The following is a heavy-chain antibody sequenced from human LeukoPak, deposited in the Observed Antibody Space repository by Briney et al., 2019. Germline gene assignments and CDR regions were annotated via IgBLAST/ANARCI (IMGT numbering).Heavy chain of an antibody. CDR2: INHSGST. Sequence: SETLSLTCAVFGGSFSGYYWSWIRKPPGKGLEWIGEINHSGSTNYNPSLKSRVTISVDTSKNQFSLKLSSVTAADTAVYYCARVPCSSTSCYYYYYGMDVWGQGTTVTVSS. CDR1: GGSFSGYY. J-gene: IGHJ6*02. CDR3: ARVPCSSTSCYYYYYGMDV. D-gene: IGHD2-2*01. V-gene: IGHV4-34*01.